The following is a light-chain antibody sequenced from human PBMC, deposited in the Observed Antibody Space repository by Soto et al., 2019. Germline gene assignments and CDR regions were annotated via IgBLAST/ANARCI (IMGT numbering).Light chain of an antibody. Sequence: EVVMTQSPATLSVSPGERVTLSCRSSQSVSSSYLAWYQQKPGQAPRLLIYGASSRATGIPDRFSGSGSGTEFTLTISSLQSEDFAVYYCQQYDNWPPITFGQGTRLEIK. CDR1: QSVSSSY. J-gene: IGKJ5*01. CDR2: GAS. CDR3: QQYDNWPPIT. V-gene: IGKV3D-15*01.